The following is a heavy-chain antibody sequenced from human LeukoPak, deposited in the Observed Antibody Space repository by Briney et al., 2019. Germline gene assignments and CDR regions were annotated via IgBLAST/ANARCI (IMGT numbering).Heavy chain of an antibody. D-gene: IGHD2-2*01. Sequence: ASVKVSCKASGGTFSSYAISWVRQAPGQGLEWMGGIIPIFGTANYAQKFQGRVTITADESTSTAYMELSSLRSEDTAVYYCARVVVVPAASLVYYMDVWGKGTTVAVSS. V-gene: IGHV1-69*13. CDR2: IIPIFGTA. CDR3: ARVVVVPAASLVYYMDV. CDR1: GGTFSSYA. J-gene: IGHJ6*03.